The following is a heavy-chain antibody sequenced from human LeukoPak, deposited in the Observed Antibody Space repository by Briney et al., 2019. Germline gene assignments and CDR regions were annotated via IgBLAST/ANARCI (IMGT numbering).Heavy chain of an antibody. CDR2: ISYDGSSE. CDR3: ARGLGGDSGWYYFDY. Sequence: GRSLRLSCAASGFTFNSYAMHWVRQAPGKGLEWVALISYDGSSEYYADSVKGRFTISRDNSRNTLYLQMNSLRAEDTAVYYCARGLGGDSGWYYFDYWGQGTLVTVSS. CDR1: GFTFNSYA. D-gene: IGHD6-19*01. J-gene: IGHJ4*02. V-gene: IGHV3-30-3*01.